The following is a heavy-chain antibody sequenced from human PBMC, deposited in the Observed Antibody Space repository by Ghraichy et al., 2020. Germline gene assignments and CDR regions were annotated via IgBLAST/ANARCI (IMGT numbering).Heavy chain of an antibody. V-gene: IGHV3-23*01. CDR1: GFTFSSYA. CDR3: AKDREVRYPFGDYPEYFQH. Sequence: GGSLRLSCAASGFTFSSYAMGWVRQAPGKGLEWVSAISGSGGSTYYADSVKGRFTISRDNSKNTLYLQMNSLRAEDTAVYYCAKDREVRYPFGDYPEYFQHWGQGTLVTVSS. J-gene: IGHJ1*01. CDR2: ISGSGGST. D-gene: IGHD4-17*01.